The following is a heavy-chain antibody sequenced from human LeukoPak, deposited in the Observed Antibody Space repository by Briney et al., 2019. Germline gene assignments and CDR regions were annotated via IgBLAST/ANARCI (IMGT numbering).Heavy chain of an antibody. Sequence: GGSLRLSCAASGFTFSNYWMTWFRQAPGKGLERVASIEQDGSDIHYVDSVEGRFTISRDNAKNSVYLQMNSLRVEDTAVYYCARVTPWGYFDYWGQGTLVTVSS. D-gene: IGHD1-26*01. CDR2: IEQDGSDI. J-gene: IGHJ4*02. V-gene: IGHV3-7*01. CDR3: ARVTPWGYFDY. CDR1: GFTFSNYW.